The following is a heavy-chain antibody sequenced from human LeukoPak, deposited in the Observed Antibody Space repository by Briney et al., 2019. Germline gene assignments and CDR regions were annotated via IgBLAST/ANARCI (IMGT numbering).Heavy chain of an antibody. CDR2: MNPNSGNT. D-gene: IGHD2-2*01. CDR1: GYTFTSYD. Sequence: VASVKVSCKASGYTFTSYDINWVRQATGQGLEWMGWMNPNSGNTGYAQKFQGRVTMTRNTSISTAYMELSRLRSDDTAVYYCARGVVPAASPWFDPWGQGTLVTVSS. CDR3: ARGVVPAASPWFDP. J-gene: IGHJ5*02. V-gene: IGHV1-8*01.